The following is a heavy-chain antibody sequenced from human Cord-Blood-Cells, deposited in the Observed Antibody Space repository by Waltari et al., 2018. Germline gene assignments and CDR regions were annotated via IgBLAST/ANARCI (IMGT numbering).Heavy chain of an antibody. D-gene: IGHD3-3*01. CDR3: AREAEAYYDFWSGYYDY. CDR2: IKSGGSST. CDR1: GFTFSSYW. V-gene: IGHV3-74*01. J-gene: IGHJ4*02. Sequence: EVQLVESGGGLVQPGGSLRLSCAASGFTFSSYWMHWVRQAPGKGLVWVSRIKSGGSSTSYADSVKGRFTIARDNAKNTLYLQMNSLRAEDTAVYYCAREAEAYYDFWSGYYDYWGQGTLVTVSS.